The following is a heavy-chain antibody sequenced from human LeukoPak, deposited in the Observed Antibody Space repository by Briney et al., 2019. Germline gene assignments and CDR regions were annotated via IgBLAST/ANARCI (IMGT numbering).Heavy chain of an antibody. J-gene: IGHJ4*02. CDR2: ISGSGGST. CDR3: AKDRIYYYGSGSYFDY. CDR1: GFTFSDYY. V-gene: IGHV3-23*01. D-gene: IGHD3-10*01. Sequence: GESLKISCAASGFTFSDYYMSWIRQAPGKGLEWVSAISGSGGSTYYADSVKGRFTISRDNSKNTLYLQMNSLRAEDTAVYYCAKDRIYYYGSGSYFDYWGQGTLVTVSS.